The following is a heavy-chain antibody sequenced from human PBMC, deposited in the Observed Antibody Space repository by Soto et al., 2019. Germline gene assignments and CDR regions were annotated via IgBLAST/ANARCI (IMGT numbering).Heavy chain of an antibody. Sequence: QVQLVQSGAEVKKPGASVKVSCKASGYTFTSYYMHWVRQAPGQGLEWMGIINPSGGSTSYAQKVQGGVTMTRDTSTSTVYMELSSLRSEDTAVYYCAREADCSGGSCYEGIGAFDIWGQGTMVTVSS. CDR1: GYTFTSYY. D-gene: IGHD2-15*01. CDR2: INPSGGST. V-gene: IGHV1-46*03. J-gene: IGHJ3*02. CDR3: AREADCSGGSCYEGIGAFDI.